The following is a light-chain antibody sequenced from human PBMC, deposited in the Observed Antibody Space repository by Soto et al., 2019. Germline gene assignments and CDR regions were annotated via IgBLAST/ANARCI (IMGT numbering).Light chain of an antibody. J-gene: IGKJ1*01. CDR1: QGISSY. V-gene: IGKV1-8*01. CDR3: QQYYSYPQT. CDR2: AAS. Sequence: AIRITQSPASLSVSPGDRVTITCRASQGISSYLAWYQQKPGKAPKLLIYAASTLQSGVPSRFSGSGSGTDFTLTISCLQSEDFATYYCQQYYSYPQTFGQGTKVDIK.